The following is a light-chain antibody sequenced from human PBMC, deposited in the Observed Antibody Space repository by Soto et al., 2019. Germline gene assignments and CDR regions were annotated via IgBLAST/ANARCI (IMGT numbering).Light chain of an antibody. CDR3: QNYNSFSRYT. Sequence: DIQMTQSPSTLSASVGDRDTITCRASQSINTWLAWYQQKPGKAPKLLIYDASSLESGVPSRFSGGGSATEFTLTIDRLQPDDFATYYCQNYNSFSRYTFGQGTKLEIK. V-gene: IGKV1-5*01. J-gene: IGKJ2*01. CDR2: DAS. CDR1: QSINTW.